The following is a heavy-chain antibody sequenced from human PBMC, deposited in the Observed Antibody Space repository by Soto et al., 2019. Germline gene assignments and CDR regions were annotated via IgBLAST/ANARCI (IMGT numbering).Heavy chain of an antibody. CDR1: GGTFSSYA. Sequence: SVKVSCKASGGTFSSYAISWVRQAPGQGLEWMGGIIPIFGTANYAQKFQGRVTITADESTSTAYMELSSLRSEDTAVYYCATQNSFYDILTGYQYYFDYWGQGTLVTVSS. V-gene: IGHV1-69*13. J-gene: IGHJ4*02. D-gene: IGHD3-9*01. CDR3: ATQNSFYDILTGYQYYFDY. CDR2: IIPIFGTA.